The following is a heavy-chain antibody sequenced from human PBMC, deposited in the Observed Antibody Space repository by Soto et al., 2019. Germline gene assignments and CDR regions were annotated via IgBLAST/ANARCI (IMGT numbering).Heavy chain of an antibody. J-gene: IGHJ4*02. V-gene: IGHV1-3*01. CDR2: INAGNGNT. CDR3: ARGLYDSSGYYPRSFDY. Sequence: ASVKVSCKTSGYSFPSSAMHWVRQAPGQRLEWMGWINAGNGNTKYSQKFQGRVTITRDTSASTAYMELSSLRSEDTAVYYCARGLYDSSGYYPRSFDYWGQGTLVTVSS. CDR1: GYSFPSSA. D-gene: IGHD3-22*01.